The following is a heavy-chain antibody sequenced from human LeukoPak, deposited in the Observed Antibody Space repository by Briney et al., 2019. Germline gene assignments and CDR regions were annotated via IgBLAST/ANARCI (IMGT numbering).Heavy chain of an antibody. J-gene: IGHJ4*02. CDR1: TFTFSSYG. CDR2: IQYDGNKR. Sequence: GGSLRLSCAASTFTFSSYGMHWVRQAPGKGLEWVAFIQYDGNKRYYADSVKGRFTISRDNSKNTLYLQMNSLRPEDTALYYCANTMYSSAWSPFYYWGRGTLVTVSS. V-gene: IGHV3-30*02. D-gene: IGHD6-19*01. CDR3: ANTMYSSAWSPFYY.